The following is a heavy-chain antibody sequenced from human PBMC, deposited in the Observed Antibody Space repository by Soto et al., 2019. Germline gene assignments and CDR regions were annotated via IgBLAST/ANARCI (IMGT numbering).Heavy chain of an antibody. D-gene: IGHD2-15*01. V-gene: IGHV5-51*01. Sequence: GGSLRLSCKGSGYSFTSYWIGWVRQMPGKGLEWMGIIYPGDSDTRYSPSFQGQVTISADKSISTAYLQWSSLKASDTAMYYCARVRYCSGGSCYYDAFDIWGQGTMVTVSS. CDR3: ARVRYCSGGSCYYDAFDI. CDR1: GYSFTSYW. J-gene: IGHJ3*02. CDR2: IYPGDSDT.